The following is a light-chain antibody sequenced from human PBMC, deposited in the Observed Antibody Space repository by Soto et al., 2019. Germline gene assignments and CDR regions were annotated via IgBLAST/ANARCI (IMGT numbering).Light chain of an antibody. Sequence: DIQMTQSPSTLSASVGDRVTITCRASQSIGNFLAWYQHKPGKAPKFLIYDASSLESGVPSRFSGSGSGTDFSLTISSLQPDDSATYSCQQYNSYSYTFGQGTKLEIK. CDR3: QQYNSYSYT. J-gene: IGKJ2*01. CDR2: DAS. V-gene: IGKV1-5*01. CDR1: QSIGNF.